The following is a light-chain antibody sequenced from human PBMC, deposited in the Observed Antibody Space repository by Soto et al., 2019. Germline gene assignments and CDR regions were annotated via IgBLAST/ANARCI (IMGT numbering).Light chain of an antibody. Sequence: QSALTQPPSASGSPGQSVTISCTGTSSDVGGYDYVSWYQQHPGKAPKLMFYEVSKRPSGVPDRFSGSKSGNTASLTVSGLQAEDEADHYCSSYAGSNNLVFGGGTKVTVL. CDR3: SSYAGSNNLV. CDR1: SSDVGGYDY. J-gene: IGLJ2*01. CDR2: EVS. V-gene: IGLV2-8*01.